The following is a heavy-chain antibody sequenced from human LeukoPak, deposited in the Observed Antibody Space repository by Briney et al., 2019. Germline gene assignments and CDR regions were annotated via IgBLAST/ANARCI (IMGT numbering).Heavy chain of an antibody. CDR1: GFTVSSNY. CDR3: ATWLQMHF. V-gene: IGHV4-39*07. CDR2: IYYSGST. Sequence: PGGSLRLSCAASGFTVSSNYMSWVRQPPGKGLEWIGSIYYSGSTYYNPSLKSRVTISVDTSKNQFSLRLTSVTAADTAVYYCATWLQMHFWGQGTLVTVSS. J-gene: IGHJ4*02. D-gene: IGHD5-24*01.